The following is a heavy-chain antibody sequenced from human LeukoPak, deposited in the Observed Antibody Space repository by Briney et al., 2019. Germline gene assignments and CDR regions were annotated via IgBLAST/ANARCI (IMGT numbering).Heavy chain of an antibody. CDR3: ASLWGSPGIAAAGTDFDY. CDR2: IIPIFGTA. V-gene: IGHV1-69*13. J-gene: IGHJ4*02. CDR1: GGTFSSYA. D-gene: IGHD6-13*01. Sequence: ASVKVSCKASGGTFSSYAISWVRQAPGQWLEWMGGIIPIFGTANYAQKFQGRVTITADESTSTAYMELSSLRSEDTAVYYCASLWGSPGIAAAGTDFDYWGQGTLVTVSS.